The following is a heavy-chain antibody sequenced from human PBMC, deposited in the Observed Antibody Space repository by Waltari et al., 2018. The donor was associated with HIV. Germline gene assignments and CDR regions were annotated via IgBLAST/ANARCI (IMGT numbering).Heavy chain of an antibody. J-gene: IGHJ6*02. Sequence: EMQLVESGGGLVQPGRSLRLSCAASGFNFALYATYWVRQAPGKGLEWVSGISWNSDIIGYADSVKGRFTISRDNAKNSLYLQMNSLGAEDTALYYCAKDAASIHYYGMDVWGQGTTVTVS. V-gene: IGHV3-9*01. CDR1: GFNFALYA. CDR2: ISWNSDII. D-gene: IGHD2-2*01. CDR3: AKDAASIHYYGMDV.